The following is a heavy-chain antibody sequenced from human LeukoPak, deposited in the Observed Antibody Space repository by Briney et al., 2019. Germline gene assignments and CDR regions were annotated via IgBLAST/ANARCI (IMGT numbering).Heavy chain of an antibody. CDR1: GFTFSSYN. D-gene: IGHD5-12*01. V-gene: IGHV3-21*01. J-gene: IGHJ4*02. CDR2: ISFSSTYI. Sequence: GGSLRLSCAASGFTFSSYNMNWVRQAPGKGLEWVSSISFSSTYIYYADSVKGRFTISRDNAKNSLYLQMNSLRAEDTAVYYCARGSGYSGYDLGYWGQGTLVTVSS. CDR3: ARGSGYSGYDLGY.